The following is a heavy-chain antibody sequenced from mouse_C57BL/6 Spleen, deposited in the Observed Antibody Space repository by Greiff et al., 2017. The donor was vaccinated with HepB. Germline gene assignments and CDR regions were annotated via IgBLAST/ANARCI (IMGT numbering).Heavy chain of an antibody. J-gene: IGHJ4*01. CDR1: GFTFSDYY. CDR3: ARETYYSNSYAMDY. V-gene: IGHV5-16*01. Sequence: EVQRVESEGGLVQPGSSMKLSCTASGFTFSDYYMAWVRQVPEKGLEWVANINYDGSSTYYLDSLKSRFIISRDNAKNILYLQMSSLKSEDTATYYCARETYYSNSYAMDYWGQGTSVTVSS. CDR2: INYDGSST. D-gene: IGHD2-5*01.